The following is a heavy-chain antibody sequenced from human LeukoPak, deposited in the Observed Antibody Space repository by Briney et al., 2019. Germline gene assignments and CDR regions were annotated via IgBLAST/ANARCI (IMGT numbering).Heavy chain of an antibody. J-gene: IGHJ3*02. CDR3: ARGWNTTPRSGFDI. CDR2: INNDGSIT. Sequence: GGSLRLSCAASEFTISRYWMHWVRQAPGKGLVWVSNINNDGSITTYADSGKGRFTISRDNVKNTLFLQMNSLGAEDTALYYCARGWNTTPRSGFDIWGLGTMVTVSS. V-gene: IGHV3-74*01. D-gene: IGHD1/OR15-1a*01. CDR1: EFTISRYW.